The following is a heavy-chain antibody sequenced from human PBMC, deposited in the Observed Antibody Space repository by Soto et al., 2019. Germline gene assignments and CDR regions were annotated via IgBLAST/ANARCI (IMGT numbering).Heavy chain of an antibody. J-gene: IGHJ6*02. CDR2: IWYDGSNK. V-gene: IGHV3-33*01. CDR1: GFTFSSYG. D-gene: IGHD3-22*01. Sequence: GGSLRLSCAASGFTFSSYGMHWVRQAPGKGLEWVAVIWYDGSNKYYADSVKGRFTISRDNSKNTLYLQMNSLRAEDTAVYYCAREGDYYDSSGGYGMDVWGQGTTVTVSS. CDR3: AREGDYYDSSGGYGMDV.